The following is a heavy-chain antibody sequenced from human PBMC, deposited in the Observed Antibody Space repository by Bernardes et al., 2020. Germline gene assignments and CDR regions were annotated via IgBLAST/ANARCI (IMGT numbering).Heavy chain of an antibody. CDR2: ISSNGGST. Sequence: GSLRLSCSASGFTFSSYAMHWVRPAPGKGLAYVSAISSNGGSTYYVDSVKGRFTISRDNSKNTLYLQMSSLRAEDTAVYYYVKDRPDSSSWYSPYWGQGTLVTVSS. V-gene: IGHV3-64D*06. J-gene: IGHJ4*02. D-gene: IGHD6-13*01. CDR3: VKDRPDSSSWYSPY. CDR1: GFTFSSYA.